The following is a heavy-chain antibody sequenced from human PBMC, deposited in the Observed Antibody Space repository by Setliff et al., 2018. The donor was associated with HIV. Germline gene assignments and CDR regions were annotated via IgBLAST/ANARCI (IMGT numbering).Heavy chain of an antibody. D-gene: IGHD6-19*01. V-gene: IGHV4-39*01. Sequence: ETLSLTCTVSGGSISRGSYSWGWIRQPPGKGLEWIGSISYTGTTNYNPSLESRVTISVDTSQNQFSLKLTSVTAADTAVYYCARLRQWLAFFDSWGQGTLVTVS. CDR2: ISYTGTT. CDR3: ARLRQWLAFFDS. J-gene: IGHJ4*02. CDR1: GGSISRGSYS.